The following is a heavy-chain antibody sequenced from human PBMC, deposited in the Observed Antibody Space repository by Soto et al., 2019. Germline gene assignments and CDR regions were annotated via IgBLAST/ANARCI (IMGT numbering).Heavy chain of an antibody. Sequence: EVQLLESGGGLVQPGGSLRLSCAAAGITLNNYAMSWVRQAPGKGLEWVSGINGGGGNTYYTDPVKGRFTISRDNSKNMLYLQMSSLGAEDTAIYYCARRLTTETTVFDYWGHGTLVTASS. J-gene: IGHJ4*01. D-gene: IGHD4-17*01. CDR3: ARRLTTETTVFDY. V-gene: IGHV3-23*01. CDR1: GITLNNYA. CDR2: INGGGGNT.